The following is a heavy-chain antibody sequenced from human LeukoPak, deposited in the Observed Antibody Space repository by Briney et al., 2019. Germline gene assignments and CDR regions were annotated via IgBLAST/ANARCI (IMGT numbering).Heavy chain of an antibody. CDR3: AKCEYYDFWGGYYTESYYFDY. J-gene: IGHJ4*02. CDR1: GGSFSGYY. Sequence: PSETLSLTCAVYGGSFSGYYWSWIRQPPGKGLEWIGEINHSGSTNCNPSLKSRVTISVDTSKNQFSLKLSSVTAADTAVYYCAKCEYYDFWGGYYTESYYFDYWGQGTLVTVSS. CDR2: INHSGST. V-gene: IGHV4-34*01. D-gene: IGHD3-3*01.